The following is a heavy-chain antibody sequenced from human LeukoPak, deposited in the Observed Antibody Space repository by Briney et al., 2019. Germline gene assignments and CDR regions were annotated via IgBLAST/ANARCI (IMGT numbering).Heavy chain of an antibody. D-gene: IGHD4-17*01. V-gene: IGHV4-59*01. CDR1: GGSMSGFY. CDR2: IYYTGGI. Sequence: SETLSLTCTVSGGSMSGFYRSWMRQPPGRGLEWIAYIYYTGGINYNPSLKSRVTMSVDTSKNQFSLQLSSVTTADTAVYYCARVFTMTHIGVWFDPWGQGTLVTVSS. J-gene: IGHJ5*02. CDR3: ARVFTMTHIGVWFDP.